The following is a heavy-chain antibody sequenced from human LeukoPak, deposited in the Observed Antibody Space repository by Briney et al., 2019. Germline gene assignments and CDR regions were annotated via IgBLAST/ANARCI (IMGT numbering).Heavy chain of an antibody. CDR3: AKGTKPVMTIPDY. J-gene: IGHJ4*02. CDR2: ISSSSSYI. Sequence: PGGSLRLSCAASGFTFSSYSMNWVRQAPGKGLEWVSSISSSSSYIYYADSVKGRFTISRDNANSSLFLQMNSLRAEDTAMYYCAKGTKPVMTIPDYWGQGILVTVSS. D-gene: IGHD1/OR15-1a*01. CDR1: GFTFSSYS. V-gene: IGHV3-21*04.